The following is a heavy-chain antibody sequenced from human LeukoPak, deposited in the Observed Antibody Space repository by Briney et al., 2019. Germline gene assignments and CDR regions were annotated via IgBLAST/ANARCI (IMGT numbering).Heavy chain of an antibody. Sequence: SETLSLTCAVYGGSFSGYYWSWIRQPPGKGLEWIGEINHSGSTNYNQSLKSRVTISVDTSKNQFSLKLSSVTAADTAVYYCARGPKWLLLGYFDYWGQGTLVTVSS. CDR3: ARGPKWLLLGYFDY. CDR1: GGSFSGYY. V-gene: IGHV4-34*01. CDR2: INHSGST. D-gene: IGHD3-22*01. J-gene: IGHJ4*02.